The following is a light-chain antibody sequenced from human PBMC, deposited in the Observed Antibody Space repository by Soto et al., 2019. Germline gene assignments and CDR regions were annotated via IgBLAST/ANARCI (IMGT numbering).Light chain of an antibody. Sequence: EIVLTQSPGTLSLSPGERATLSCRASQSVSSSYLVWYQQKPGQAPRLLIYSGSTRATGIPERFSGSGSGTDFTLTISRLEPEDFAVYYCQQYGTSPPWTFGQGTKVEMK. CDR3: QQYGTSPPWT. CDR1: QSVSSSY. CDR2: SGS. V-gene: IGKV3-20*01. J-gene: IGKJ1*01.